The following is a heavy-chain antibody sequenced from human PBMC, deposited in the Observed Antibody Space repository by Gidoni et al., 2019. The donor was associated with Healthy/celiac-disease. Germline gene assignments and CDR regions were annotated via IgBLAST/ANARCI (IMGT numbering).Heavy chain of an antibody. CDR1: GGSISRSSYY. D-gene: IGHD5-18*01. J-gene: IGHJ4*02. V-gene: IGHV4-39*01. CDR2: IYYSGST. Sequence: QLPLQESGPGLVKPSETLSLTCTVSGGSISRSSYYWGWIRQPPGKGLEWIGSIYYSGSTYYNPSLKSRVTISVDTSKNQFSLKLSSVTAADTAVYYCASGNVDTAMVLCYFDYWGQGTLVTVSS. CDR3: ASGNVDTAMVLCYFDY.